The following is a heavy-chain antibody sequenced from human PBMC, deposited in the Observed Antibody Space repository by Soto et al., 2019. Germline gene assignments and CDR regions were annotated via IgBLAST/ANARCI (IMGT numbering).Heavy chain of an antibody. Sequence: QVQLQESGPGLVKSSETLSLTCSVSGDSSSTYYWGWIRQPPGKGLEGIGYINYSGRSNHNPSRRSRLCISVDASKNQFALKLTSVTAADTAVYYCARSYFADSVSSTWFDPWGQGTLVVVSS. V-gene: IGHV4-59*01. D-gene: IGHD2-2*01. CDR2: INYSGRS. CDR3: ARSYFADSVSSTWFDP. CDR1: GDSSSTYY. J-gene: IGHJ5*02.